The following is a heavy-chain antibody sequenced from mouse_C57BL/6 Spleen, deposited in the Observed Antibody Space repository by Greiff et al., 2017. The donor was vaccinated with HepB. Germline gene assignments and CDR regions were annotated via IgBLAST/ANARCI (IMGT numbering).Heavy chain of an antibody. CDR1: GFNIKNTY. J-gene: IGHJ4*01. CDR2: IDPANGNT. CDR3: ALRGPYYYGSSYGAMDY. D-gene: IGHD1-1*01. V-gene: IGHV14-3*01. Sequence: EVQLQQSVAELVRPGASVKLSCTASGFNIKNTYMHWVKQRPEQGLEWIGRIDPANGNTKYAPKFQGKATITADTSSNTAYLQLSSLTSEDTAIYYCALRGPYYYGSSYGAMDYWGQGTSVTVSS.